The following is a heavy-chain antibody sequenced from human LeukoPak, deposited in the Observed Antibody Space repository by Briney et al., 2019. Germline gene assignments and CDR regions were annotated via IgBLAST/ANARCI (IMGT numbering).Heavy chain of an antibody. J-gene: IGHJ6*03. CDR1: GGTFSSYA. D-gene: IGHD3-16*02. CDR3: ARTGAYYRYYYMDV. V-gene: IGHV1-69*05. Sequence: SVKVSCKASGGTFSSYAISWVRQAPGQGLESMGGIIPIFGTANYAQKFQGRVTITTDESTSTAYMELSSLRSEDTAVYYCARTGAYYRYYYMDVWGKGTTLTVSS. CDR2: IIPIFGTA.